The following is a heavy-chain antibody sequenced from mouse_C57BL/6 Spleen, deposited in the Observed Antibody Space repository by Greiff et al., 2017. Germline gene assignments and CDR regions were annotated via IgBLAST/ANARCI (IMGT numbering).Heavy chain of an antibody. CDR1: GYSITSGYY. CDR2: ISYDGSN. Sequence: VQLKESGPGLVKPSQSLSLTCSVTGYSITSGYYWNWIRQFPGNKLEWMGYISYDGSNNYNPSLKNRISITRDTSKNQFFLKLNSVTTEDTATYYCARITTVVASGYYFDYWGQGTTLTVSS. J-gene: IGHJ2*01. D-gene: IGHD1-1*01. V-gene: IGHV3-6*01. CDR3: ARITTVVASGYYFDY.